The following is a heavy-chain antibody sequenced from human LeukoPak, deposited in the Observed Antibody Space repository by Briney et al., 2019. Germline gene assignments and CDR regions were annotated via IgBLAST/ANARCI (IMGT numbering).Heavy chain of an antibody. D-gene: IGHD6-19*01. J-gene: IGHJ3*02. CDR3: ARGAVAGTSAFDI. CDR1: GYAFTSYY. V-gene: IGHV1-8*01. Sequence: GASVKVSCKASGYAFTSYYIQWVRQAPGQGLEWMGWMNPNSGNTGYAQKFQGRVTMTRNTSISTAYMELSSLRSEDTAVYYCARGAVAGTSAFDIWGQGTMVTVSS. CDR2: MNPNSGNT.